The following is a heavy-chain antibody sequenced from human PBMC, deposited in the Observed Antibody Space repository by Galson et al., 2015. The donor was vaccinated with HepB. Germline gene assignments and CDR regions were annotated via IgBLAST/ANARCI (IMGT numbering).Heavy chain of an antibody. V-gene: IGHV3-23*01. Sequence: SLRLSCAASGFTFSNSAMSWVRQAPGKGLEWVSAISGSGGRVYYADSVEGRFTISRDNSKNSLYLQMNSLRAVDTAIYYCAKEGYNYGWADSWGQGILVTVSS. CDR2: ISGSGGRV. D-gene: IGHD1-14*01. CDR1: GFTFSNSA. J-gene: IGHJ4*02. CDR3: AKEGYNYGWADS.